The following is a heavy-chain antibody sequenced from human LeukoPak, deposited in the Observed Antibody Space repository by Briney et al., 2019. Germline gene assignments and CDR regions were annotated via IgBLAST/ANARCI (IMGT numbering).Heavy chain of an antibody. D-gene: IGHD3-10*01. CDR1: GFTFNTYA. CDR2: ISSNGGST. J-gene: IGHJ4*02. V-gene: IGHV3-64*01. Sequence: GGSLRLSCTASGFTFNTYAMHWVRQAPGKGLEYVSAISSNGGSTYYATSVKGRFTISRDNSKNTLYLQMGSLRAEDMAVYYCARSFGGSGSYSVLDYWSQGTLVTVSS. CDR3: ARSFGGSGSYSVLDY.